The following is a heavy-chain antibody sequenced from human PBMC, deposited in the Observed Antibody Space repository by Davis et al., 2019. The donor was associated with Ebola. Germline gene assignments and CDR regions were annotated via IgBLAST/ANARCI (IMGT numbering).Heavy chain of an antibody. J-gene: IGHJ4*02. CDR3: AASAGTVGKFDF. CDR1: GFTFSASA. Sequence: AASVKVSCKAFGFTFSASAMQWVRQARGQRLERLGSIVVGSGNTNYAQKFRQRLTMTRDMSTSTVYMELRSLRFDDTAVYYCAASAGTVGKFDFWGQGTVVTVSA. D-gene: IGHD1-1*01. V-gene: IGHV1-58*02. CDR2: IVVGSGNT.